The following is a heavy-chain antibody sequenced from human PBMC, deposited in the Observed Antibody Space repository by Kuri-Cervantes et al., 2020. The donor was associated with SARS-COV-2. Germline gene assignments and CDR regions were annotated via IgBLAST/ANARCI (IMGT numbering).Heavy chain of an antibody. D-gene: IGHD2-2*01. CDR3: AGYCSSTSCYGRHFDY. J-gene: IGHJ4*02. Sequence: SQTLSLTCVVYGGSWSWIRQPPGKGREWIGEINHSGSTNYKPSLKSRVTISVDTSKSHFSLKLSSVTAADTAVYYCAGYCSSTSCYGRHFDYWGQGTLVTVSS. V-gene: IGHV4-34*01. CDR2: INHSGST. CDR1: GGS.